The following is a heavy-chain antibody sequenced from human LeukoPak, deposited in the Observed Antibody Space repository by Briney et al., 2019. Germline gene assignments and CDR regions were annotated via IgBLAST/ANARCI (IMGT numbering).Heavy chain of an antibody. CDR3: ARLYRGLPFDY. V-gene: IGHV4-4*07. D-gene: IGHD1-26*01. J-gene: IGHJ4*02. CDR2: VYNDGRT. CDR1: GGSIKTFY. Sequence: SETLSLTCTVSGGSIKTFYWSWIRQPAGQGLEWIGRVYNDGRTNFNSSLKNRLAMSIDTSKNQFSLKLSSVTAADTAIYFCARLYRGLPFDYWGQGTLVTVSS.